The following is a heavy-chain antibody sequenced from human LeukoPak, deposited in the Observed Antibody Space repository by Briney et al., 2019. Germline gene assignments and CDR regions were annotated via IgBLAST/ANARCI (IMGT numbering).Heavy chain of an antibody. J-gene: IGHJ6*03. Sequence: PSETLSLTCTVSGGSISSHYWSWIRQPAGKGLHWIGRIYPSGSTNYNPSLKSRVTMSVDTSKNQFSLKRSSVTAADTAVYYCARDTYYDYVWGSYPLTYYYYYMDVWGKATTVTVS. V-gene: IGHV4-4*07. CDR2: IYPSGST. CDR1: GGSISSHY. CDR3: ARDTYYDYVWGSYPLTYYYYYMDV. D-gene: IGHD3-16*01.